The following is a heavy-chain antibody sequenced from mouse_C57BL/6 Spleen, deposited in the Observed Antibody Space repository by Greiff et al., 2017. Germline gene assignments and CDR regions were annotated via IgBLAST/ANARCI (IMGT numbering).Heavy chain of an antibody. D-gene: IGHD1-1*01. V-gene: IGHV1-80*01. CDR1: GYAFSSYW. CDR3: ARSDYYGSQAWFAY. Sequence: QVQLQQSGAELVKPGASVKISCKASGYAFSSYWMNWVKQRPGKGLEWIGQIYPGDGDTNYNGKFKGQATLTADKSSSTAYMQLSSLTSEDSAVYVCARSDYYGSQAWFAYWGQGTLVTVSA. J-gene: IGHJ3*01. CDR2: IYPGDGDT.